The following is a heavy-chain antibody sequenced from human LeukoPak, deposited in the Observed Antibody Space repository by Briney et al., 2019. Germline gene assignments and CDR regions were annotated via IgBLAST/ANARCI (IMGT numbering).Heavy chain of an antibody. V-gene: IGHV4-39*06. CDR2: IEYSGST. Sequence: SETLSLTCTVSGGSISSSNYYWGWIRQPPGKGLEWIGSIEYSGSTYYNPSLKSRVTISVDTSKNQFPLKLSSVTAADTAVYYCARDRAEVRLGEFSPPIDYWGQGTLVTVSS. CDR1: GGSISSSNYY. J-gene: IGHJ4*02. D-gene: IGHD3-16*02. CDR3: ARDRAEVRLGEFSPPIDY.